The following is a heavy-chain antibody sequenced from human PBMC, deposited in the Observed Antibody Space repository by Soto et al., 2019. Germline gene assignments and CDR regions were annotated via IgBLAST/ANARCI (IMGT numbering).Heavy chain of an antibody. J-gene: IGHJ4*02. CDR1: GFSLSTSGVG. V-gene: IGHV2-5*01. CDR2: IYWNDDK. D-gene: IGHD3-3*01. CDR3: PHSPYDFWSSYYYYSDY. Sequence: SGPTLVNPTQTLTLTCTFSGFSLSTSGVGVGWIRQPPGKALEWLALIYWNDDKRYSPSLKSRLTITKDTSKNQVVLTITNMDPMDTAPYYSPHSPYDFWSSYYYYSDYWGQGTLVTVSS.